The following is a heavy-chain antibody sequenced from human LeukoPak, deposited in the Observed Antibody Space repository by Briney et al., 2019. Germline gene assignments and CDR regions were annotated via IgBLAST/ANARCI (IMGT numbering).Heavy chain of an antibody. D-gene: IGHD3-3*01. CDR1: GGSISSYY. J-gene: IGHJ6*02. CDR3: ARDPVLLRPYDFWSGYSFAYYYGMDV. V-gene: IGHV4-4*07. Sequence: MASETLSLTCTVSGGSISSYYWSWLRQPAGKGREWIGRIYTSGSTNYNPSLKSRVTMSVDTSKNQFSLKLSSVTAADTAVYYCARDPVLLRPYDFWSGYSFAYYYGMDVWGQGTTVTVSS. CDR2: IYTSGST.